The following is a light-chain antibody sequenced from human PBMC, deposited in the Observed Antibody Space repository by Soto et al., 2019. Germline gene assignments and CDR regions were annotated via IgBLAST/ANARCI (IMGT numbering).Light chain of an antibody. CDR3: LSYADTAYV. Sequence: QSALTQPPSASGSPVQSVTISCAGTSSDVGGYNYVSWYQQYPGKVPKLMIYEVSERPSGVPDRFSGSKSGNTAFLTVSGLQAEDEADYYCLSYADTAYVFGTGTKVTV. J-gene: IGLJ1*01. CDR1: SSDVGGYNY. V-gene: IGLV2-8*01. CDR2: EVS.